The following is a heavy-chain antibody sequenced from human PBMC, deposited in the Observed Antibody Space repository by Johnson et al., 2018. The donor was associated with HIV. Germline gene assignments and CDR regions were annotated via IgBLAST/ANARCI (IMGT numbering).Heavy chain of an antibody. CDR2: ISGSGGRT. CDR1: GFTFSSYA. D-gene: IGHD1-26*01. Sequence: VQLVESGGGLVQPGGSLRLSCAASGFTFSSYAMSWVRQAPGKGLEWVSAISGSGGRTYYADSVKGRFTISRDNSKNTLYLQMNSLRAEDTAVYYCAARGSGSYYVLLGAFDIWGQGTMVTVSS. V-gene: IGHV3-23*04. CDR3: AARGSGSYYVLLGAFDI. J-gene: IGHJ3*02.